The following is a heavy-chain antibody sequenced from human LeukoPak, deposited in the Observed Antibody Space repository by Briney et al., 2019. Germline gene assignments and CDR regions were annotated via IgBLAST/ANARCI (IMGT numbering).Heavy chain of an antibody. CDR3: ARAPALLWFGDSEYTAFDI. CDR1: GWSFSGYY. J-gene: IGHJ3*02. V-gene: IGHV4-34*01. CDR2: INHSGST. Sequence: SETLSLTCAVYGWSFSGYYWSWIRQPPGKGLEWIGEINHSGSTNYNPSLKSRVTISVDTTKNQYSLKLSSVTAADTAVYYCARAPALLWFGDSEYTAFDIWGQGTMVTVSS. D-gene: IGHD3-10*01.